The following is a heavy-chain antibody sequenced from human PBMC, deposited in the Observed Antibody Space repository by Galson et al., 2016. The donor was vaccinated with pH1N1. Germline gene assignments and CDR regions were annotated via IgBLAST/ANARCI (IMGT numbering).Heavy chain of an antibody. CDR2: INSGGSAT. CDR3: AKSLWHGDRGYLDY. J-gene: IGHJ4*02. Sequence: SLRLSCAASGFTFSNYIMSWVRQAPGKGLEWVSTINSGGSATYYSDSVKGRFTISRDDSKNTRYLQMNSLRAEDTAIYYCAKSLWHGDRGYLDYGGQGTLVTVSS. V-gene: IGHV3-23*01. CDR1: GFTFSNYI. D-gene: IGHD2-21*01.